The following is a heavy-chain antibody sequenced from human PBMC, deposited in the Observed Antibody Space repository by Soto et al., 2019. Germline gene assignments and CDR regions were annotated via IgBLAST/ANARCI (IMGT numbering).Heavy chain of an antibody. CDR2: LNPNSGAT. CDR3: ARQSCGSTSCFYDY. D-gene: IGHD2-2*01. V-gene: IGHV1-2*02. J-gene: IGHJ4*02. Sequence: VASVKVSCKTSEYTFTDNYIYWIRQAPGQGLEWMGWLNPNSGATDFAQRFQGRVTLTSDTSISTAYMELNRLTSDDTAVFYCARQSCGSTSCFYDYWGPGTLVT. CDR1: EYTFTDNY.